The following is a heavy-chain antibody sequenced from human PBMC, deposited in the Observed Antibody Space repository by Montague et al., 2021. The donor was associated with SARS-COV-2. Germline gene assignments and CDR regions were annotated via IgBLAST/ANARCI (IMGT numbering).Heavy chain of an antibody. CDR2: ITSDGGII. CDR1: GFTFSRHE. D-gene: IGHD3-10*01. V-gene: IGHV3-48*03. CDR3: ATLARGLFDHGMDV. J-gene: IGHJ6*02. Sequence: SLRLSCAASGFTFSRHEVNWVRQAPGKGLEWVSCITSDGGIIYYADFVEGRFTISRDNAKNSLYLHMSSLRVGDTAVYYCATLARGLFDHGMDVWGQGTTVTVSS.